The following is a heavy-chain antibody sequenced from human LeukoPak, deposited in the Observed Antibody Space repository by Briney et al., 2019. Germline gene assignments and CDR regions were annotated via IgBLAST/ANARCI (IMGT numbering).Heavy chain of an antibody. CDR3: ATNSSNSRAFDI. V-gene: IGHV4-34*01. CDR1: GGSFSPYY. D-gene: IGHD6-13*01. Sequence: PSETLSLTCAVYGGSFSPYYWSWIRQPPGKGLEWIGQINYSGNTNYNPSLKSRVTISVDTSKNQFSLKLTSVTAADTAVYYCATNSSNSRAFDIWGQGTMVTVSS. J-gene: IGHJ3*02. CDR2: INYSGNT.